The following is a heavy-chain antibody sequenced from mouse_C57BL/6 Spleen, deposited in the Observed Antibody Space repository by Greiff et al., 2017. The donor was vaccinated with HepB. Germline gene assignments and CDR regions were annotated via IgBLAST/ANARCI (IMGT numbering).Heavy chain of an antibody. CDR2: INPYNGGT. J-gene: IGHJ3*01. Sequence: EVQLQQSGPVLVKPGASVKMSCKASGYTFTDYYMNWVKQSHGKSLEWIGVINPYNGGTSYNQKFKGKATLTVDKSSSTAYMELNSLTSEDSAVYYCARSGDDGYYKFAYWGQGTLVTVSA. D-gene: IGHD2-3*01. V-gene: IGHV1-19*01. CDR1: GYTFTDYY. CDR3: ARSGDDGYYKFAY.